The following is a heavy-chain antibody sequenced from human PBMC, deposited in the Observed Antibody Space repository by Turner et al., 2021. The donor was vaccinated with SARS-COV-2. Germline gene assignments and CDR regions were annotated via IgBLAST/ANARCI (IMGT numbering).Heavy chain of an antibody. CDR2: IYYSGST. V-gene: IGHV4-39*01. Sequence: QLQLQESGPGLVKPSATLSLTCTVSGGSISSSSYYWGWIRQPPGKGLEWIGSIYYSGSTYYNPSLKSRVTISVDTSKNQFSLKLSSVTAADTAVYYCARYRSGYSTDDAFDIWGQGTMVTISS. CDR1: GGSISSSSYY. CDR3: ARYRSGYSTDDAFDI. D-gene: IGHD3-3*01. J-gene: IGHJ3*02.